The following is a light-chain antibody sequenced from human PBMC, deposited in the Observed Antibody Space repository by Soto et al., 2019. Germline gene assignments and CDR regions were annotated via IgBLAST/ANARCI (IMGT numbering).Light chain of an antibody. Sequence: DIQMTQSPSSLSASVGDRVTITCRASQSITSYLNWYQQKPGKAPKLLIFAAFSLQSGVPSRFSGSASGTDFTLTISSLQPEDFATYYCRQSYSTPLTFGGGTKVDNK. CDR1: QSITSY. J-gene: IGKJ4*01. CDR3: RQSYSTPLT. CDR2: AAF. V-gene: IGKV1-39*01.